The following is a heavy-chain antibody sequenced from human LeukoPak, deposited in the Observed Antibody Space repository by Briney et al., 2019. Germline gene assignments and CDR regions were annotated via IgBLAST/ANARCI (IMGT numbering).Heavy chain of an antibody. CDR2: IKSKTDGGIK. V-gene: IGHV3-15*01. J-gene: IGHJ4*02. CDR3: ATGRSGYFDS. CDR1: GLTLSNAW. Sequence: PGGSLRLPCAASGLTLSNAWMTWVRQAPGKGLEWVARIKSKTDGGIKDYAAPVKGTFTISRDDSENTVYLQMNSLKIEDTAVYYCATGRSGYFDSWGQGTLVFVSS.